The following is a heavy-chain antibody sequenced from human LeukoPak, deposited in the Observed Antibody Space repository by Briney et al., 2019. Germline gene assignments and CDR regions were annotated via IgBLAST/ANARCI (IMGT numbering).Heavy chain of an antibody. J-gene: IGHJ4*02. V-gene: IGHV3-9*02. Sequence: GGALRLSCAASLFTPDDYAMHWVRPAPGKGLEWVSGISWNSGSIRYADSLKGRFTISRDNAKNSLYLKMSSLRAEDTALYYCAGGRIQLWAPFDYWGQGTLVTVSS. D-gene: IGHD5-18*01. CDR2: ISWNSGSI. CDR1: LFTPDDYA. CDR3: AGGRIQLWAPFDY.